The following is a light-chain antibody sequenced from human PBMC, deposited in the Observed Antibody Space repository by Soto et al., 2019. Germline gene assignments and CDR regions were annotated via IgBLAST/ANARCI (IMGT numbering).Light chain of an antibody. Sequence: DIQMTQSPSSLSASVGDRVTITCQASQDISNYLNWYQQKPGKAPKLLIYDASNLETGVPSRFSGMGSGTYFTLAISSLQPENIATYSCQQYDNLPLTFGGGTKVEIK. CDR2: DAS. V-gene: IGKV1-33*01. CDR1: QDISNY. CDR3: QQYDNLPLT. J-gene: IGKJ4*01.